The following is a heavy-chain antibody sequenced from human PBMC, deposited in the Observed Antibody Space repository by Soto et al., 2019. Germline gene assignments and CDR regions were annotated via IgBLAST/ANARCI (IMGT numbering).Heavy chain of an antibody. CDR3: SADHPHTAIGWPV. J-gene: IGHJ6*02. V-gene: IGHV1-58*02. Sequence: ASVKVSCKASGFDFGSFGIQFLRQTHGRGLEWIGWIVVASGRTNYARQFQGRVAFSRDMSSTTAYMDLYDLKSDDTAVYFCSADHPHTAIGWPVWGQGTTVTVSS. CDR1: GFDFGSFG. CDR2: IVVASGRT.